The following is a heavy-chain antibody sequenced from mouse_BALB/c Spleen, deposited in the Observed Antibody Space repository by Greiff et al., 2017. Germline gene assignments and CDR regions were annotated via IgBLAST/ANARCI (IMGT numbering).Heavy chain of an antibody. J-gene: IGHJ3*01. CDR1: GFSLTSYG. Sequence: VQVVESGPGLVAPSQSLSITCTVSGFSLTSYGVHWVRQPPGKGLEWLGVIWAGGSTNYNSALMSRLSISKDNSKSQVFLKMNSLQTDDTAMYYCARDRQLGLQFAYWGQGTLVTVAA. CDR3: ARDRQLGLQFAY. D-gene: IGHD3-2*01. V-gene: IGHV2-9*02. CDR2: IWAGGST.